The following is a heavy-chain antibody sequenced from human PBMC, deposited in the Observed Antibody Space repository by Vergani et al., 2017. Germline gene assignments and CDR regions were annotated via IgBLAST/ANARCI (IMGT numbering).Heavy chain of an antibody. Sequence: EVQLVESGGDLVQPGRSLRLSCTASGFTFGYYAMDWFRQATGQGLEWVGGIRSKAYGQATIYAASVKGRFTISRDDSKSIAYLQMNNLQTEDTAMYYCVRDQVTMLRGSDALDIWGQGTMVTVSS. CDR3: VRDQVTMLRGSDALDI. CDR1: GFTFGYYA. J-gene: IGHJ3*02. D-gene: IGHD3-10*01. V-gene: IGHV3-49*03. CDR2: IRSKAYGQAT.